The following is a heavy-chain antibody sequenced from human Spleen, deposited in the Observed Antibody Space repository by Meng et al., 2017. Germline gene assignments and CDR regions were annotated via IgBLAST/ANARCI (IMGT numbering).Heavy chain of an antibody. V-gene: IGHV4-34*01. J-gene: IGHJ2*01. CDR1: GGSFSDYY. CDR2: INHRGNT. D-gene: IGHD3-10*01. Sequence: SQTLSLTCVVSGGSFSDYYWSWTRQSPGKGLEWIGEINHRGNTYYNPSLKSRVTMSVDTSRNQFSLKLTSVTAADTAVYYCARDEGRWFFDLWGRGTLVTVSS. CDR3: ARDEGRWFFDL.